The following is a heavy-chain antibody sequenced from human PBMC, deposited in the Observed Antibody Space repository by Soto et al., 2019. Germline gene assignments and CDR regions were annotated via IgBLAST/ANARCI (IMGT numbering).Heavy chain of an antibody. CDR3: ARQFDHDRSGYYYAY. V-gene: IGHV1-2*02. D-gene: IGHD3-22*01. J-gene: IGHJ4*02. CDR1: GYTFTGYY. Sequence: ASVKVSCKASGYTFTGYYMPWVRQAPGQGLEWMGWINPNSGGTNYAQKFQGRVTITADEVTNTVYMDLRSLTSEDTGVYYCARQFDHDRSGYYYAYWGQGTQVTVSS. CDR2: INPNSGGT.